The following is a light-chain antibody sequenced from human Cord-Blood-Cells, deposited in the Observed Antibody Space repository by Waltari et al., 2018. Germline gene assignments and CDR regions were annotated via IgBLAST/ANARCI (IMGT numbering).Light chain of an antibody. J-gene: IGKJ4*01. CDR2: GAS. V-gene: IGKV3-20*01. CDR1: QSVRISY. Sequence: EIVLTQPPGTLSLSPGERATFSCRASQSVRISYLAWYQQKHGQAPRLLIYGASSRATGIPDRFSGSGSGTDFTLTISRLEPEDFAVYYCQQYGSSPLTFGGGTKVEIK. CDR3: QQYGSSPLT.